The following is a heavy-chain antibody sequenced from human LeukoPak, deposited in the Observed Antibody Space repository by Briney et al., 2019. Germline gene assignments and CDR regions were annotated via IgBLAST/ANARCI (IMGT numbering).Heavy chain of an antibody. D-gene: IGHD4-11*01. CDR1: GGSISSYY. Sequence: SETLSLTCTVSGGSISSYYWSWIRQPPGKGLEWIGYIYYSGSTNYNPSLKSRVTISVDTSKNQFSLKLSSVTATDTAVYYCARLDTGDDPPYKNYADYLDYWGQGTLVTVSS. CDR2: IYYSGST. V-gene: IGHV4-59*12. CDR3: ARLDTGDDPPYKNYADYLDY. J-gene: IGHJ4*02.